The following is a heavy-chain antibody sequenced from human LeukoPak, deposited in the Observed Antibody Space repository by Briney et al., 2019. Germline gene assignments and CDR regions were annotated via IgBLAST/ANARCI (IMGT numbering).Heavy chain of an antibody. CDR3: AKTPRRGAAAGSYYFDY. D-gene: IGHD6-13*01. V-gene: IGHV3-23*01. CDR1: GFTFSSYA. J-gene: IGHJ4*02. CDR2: ISGSGGST. Sequence: GGSLRLSCAASGFTFSSYAMSWVRQAPGKGLEWVSAISGSGGSTYYADSVKGRFTISRENSKNTLYLQMNSLRAEDTAVYYCAKTPRRGAAAGSYYFDYWGQGTLVTVSS.